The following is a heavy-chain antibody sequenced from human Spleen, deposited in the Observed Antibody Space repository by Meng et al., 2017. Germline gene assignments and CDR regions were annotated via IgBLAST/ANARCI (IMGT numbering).Heavy chain of an antibody. CDR1: GYTFPDYY. Sequence: ASVKVSCKASGYTFPDYYLHWVRRAPGQGLEWMGRINPNSGGTNYAQKFQGRVTMTRDTSISTAYMELSRLRSDDTAVYYCARDLATMIVVRNWFDPWGQGTLVTVSS. CDR2: INPNSGGT. V-gene: IGHV1-2*06. D-gene: IGHD3-22*01. CDR3: ARDLATMIVVRNWFDP. J-gene: IGHJ5*02.